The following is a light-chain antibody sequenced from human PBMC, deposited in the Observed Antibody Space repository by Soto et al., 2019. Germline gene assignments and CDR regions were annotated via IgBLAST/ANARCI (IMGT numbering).Light chain of an antibody. Sequence: QSVLTQPPSVSGAPGQRVTISCTGSSSNIGAGYDVHWYQQLPGTAPKLLIYGNSNRPSGVPDRFSRSKSGTSASLAITGLQAEDEADYYCQSYDSSLSGFYVFGTGTKLTVL. CDR1: SSNIGAGYD. J-gene: IGLJ1*01. CDR3: QSYDSSLSGFYV. V-gene: IGLV1-40*01. CDR2: GNS.